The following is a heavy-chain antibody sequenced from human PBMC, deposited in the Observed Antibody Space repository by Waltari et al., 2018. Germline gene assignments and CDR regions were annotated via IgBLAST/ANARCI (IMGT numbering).Heavy chain of an antibody. CDR3: AKGDYYGSGSGTYGMDV. V-gene: IGHV4-59*11. Sequence: QVQLQESGPGLVKPSETLSLTCTVSGGSISSHYWSWIRHPPGKGLEWIGYIYYSGSTNYNPSLKSRVTISVDTSKNQFSLKLSSVTAADTAVYYCAKGDYYGSGSGTYGMDVWGQGTTVTVSS. J-gene: IGHJ6*02. CDR1: GGSISSHY. D-gene: IGHD3-10*01. CDR2: IYYSGST.